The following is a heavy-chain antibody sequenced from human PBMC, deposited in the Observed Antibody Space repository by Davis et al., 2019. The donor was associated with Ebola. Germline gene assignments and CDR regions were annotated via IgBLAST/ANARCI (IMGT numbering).Heavy chain of an antibody. CDR1: GGTFSSYA. J-gene: IGHJ6*02. Sequence: SVKVSCKASGGTFSSYAISWVRQAPGQGLEWMGGIIPIFGTANYAQKFQGRVTITADESTSTAYMELSSLRSEDTAVYYCAVVLRFLEWLSHYYYYYGMDVWGQGTTVTVSS. CDR3: AVVLRFLEWLSHYYYYYGMDV. V-gene: IGHV1-69*13. D-gene: IGHD3-3*01. CDR2: IIPIFGTA.